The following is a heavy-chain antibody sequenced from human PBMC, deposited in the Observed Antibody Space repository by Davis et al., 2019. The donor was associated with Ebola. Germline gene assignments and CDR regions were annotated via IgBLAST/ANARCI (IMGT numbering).Heavy chain of an antibody. Sequence: PGGSLRLSCAASGFTFSSYWMHWVRQGPGKGLEWVSTLSGSGVNTYYADSVKGRFTISRDNSKNTLYLQMNSLRAEDTAVYYCARFLPLSSGWYYFDYWGRGTLVTVSS. CDR3: ARFLPLSSGWYYFDY. CDR1: GFTFSSYW. J-gene: IGHJ4*02. V-gene: IGHV3-23*01. D-gene: IGHD6-19*01. CDR2: LSGSGVNT.